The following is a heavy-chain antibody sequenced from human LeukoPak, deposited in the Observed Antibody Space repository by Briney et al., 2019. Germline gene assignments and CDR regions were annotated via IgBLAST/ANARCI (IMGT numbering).Heavy chain of an antibody. D-gene: IGHD3-10*01. Sequence: GALRLSCAASGFIFSSYSMNWVRQAPGKGLEWVSSISSSSTYIYYADSVKGRFTISRDNAKNSLYLQMNSLRAEDTAVYYCATDGRGVIIKGGYYFDYWGQGTLVTVSS. J-gene: IGHJ4*02. CDR2: ISSSSTYI. CDR3: ATDGRGVIIKGGYYFDY. CDR1: GFIFSSYS. V-gene: IGHV3-21*01.